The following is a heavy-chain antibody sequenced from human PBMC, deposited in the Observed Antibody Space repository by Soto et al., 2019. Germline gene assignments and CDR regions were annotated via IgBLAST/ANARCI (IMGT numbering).Heavy chain of an antibody. CDR1: GFTFSSYS. CDR2: ITSKSSTI. D-gene: IGHD2-2*01. Sequence: PGGSLRLSCGASGFTFSSYSMNWVRQAPGKGLEWVSYITSKSSTIKYADSVQGRFTVSRDNAKNSLYLQLNSLRDDDTAVYFCAKEKEACSDISCSLSPFDSWGQGTLVTVSS. J-gene: IGHJ4*02. CDR3: AKEKEACSDISCSLSPFDS. V-gene: IGHV3-48*02.